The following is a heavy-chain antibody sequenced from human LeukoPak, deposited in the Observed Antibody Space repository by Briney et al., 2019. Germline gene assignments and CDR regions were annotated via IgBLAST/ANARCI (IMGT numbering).Heavy chain of an antibody. CDR1: GFTFSSYA. J-gene: IGHJ4*02. CDR3: VQQWLFHYFDY. CDR2: ISGSGGST. V-gene: IGHV3-23*01. D-gene: IGHD6-19*01. Sequence: PGRSLRLSCAVSGFTFSSYAMSWVRGAPGKGLEWVSAISGSGGSTNYADSVKGRFTISRDNSKHTLYLQMNSLRAEDTAVYYCVQQWLFHYFDYWGQGTLVTVSS.